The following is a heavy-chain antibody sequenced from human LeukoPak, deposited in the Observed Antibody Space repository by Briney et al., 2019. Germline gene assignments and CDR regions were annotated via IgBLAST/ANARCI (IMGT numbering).Heavy chain of an antibody. Sequence: PRGSLRLSCAASGFTFDDYGMSWVRQAPGKGLEWVSGINWNGGSTGYADSVKGRFTISRDNAKNSLYLQMNSLRAEDTAVYYCARDSGYDTQTFDYWGQGTLVTVSS. D-gene: IGHD5-12*01. CDR1: GFTFDDYG. CDR2: INWNGGST. J-gene: IGHJ4*02. V-gene: IGHV3-20*04. CDR3: ARDSGYDTQTFDY.